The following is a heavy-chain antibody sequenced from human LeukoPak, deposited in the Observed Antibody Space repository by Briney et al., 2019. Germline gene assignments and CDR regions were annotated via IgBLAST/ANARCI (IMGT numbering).Heavy chain of an antibody. J-gene: IGHJ4*02. CDR2: INHSGSP. CDR3: GSRRTAMFGVIKGPIDY. V-gene: IGHV4-34*01. D-gene: IGHD3-3*01. Sequence: SETLSLTCAVYGGSFSDYYWTWIRQPPGKGLEWIGEINHSGSPNNNPSLKSRVSISFDTSKDQFSLKLTSVTAADTAVYYCGSRRTAMFGVIKGPIDYWGQGTLVTVSS. CDR1: GGSFSDYY.